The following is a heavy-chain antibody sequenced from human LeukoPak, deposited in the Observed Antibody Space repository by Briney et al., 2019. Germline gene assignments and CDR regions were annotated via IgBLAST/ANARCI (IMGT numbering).Heavy chain of an antibody. CDR2: ITGSAGST. V-gene: IGHV3-23*01. CDR3: AKSPHAHFNAGWYFDL. D-gene: IGHD3-3*02. J-gene: IGHJ2*01. Sequence: PGGSLRLSCAASGFTFSSYAMGWVRQAPGKGLELVASITGSAGSTYYADSMKGRFTVSRDYSQNTLYLHMNSLRAEDTATYYCAKSPHAHFNAGWYFDLWGRGTLVTVSS. CDR1: GFTFSSYA.